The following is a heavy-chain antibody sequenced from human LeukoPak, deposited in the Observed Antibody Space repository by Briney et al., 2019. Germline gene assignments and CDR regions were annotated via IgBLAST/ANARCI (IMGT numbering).Heavy chain of an antibody. V-gene: IGHV1-8*01. CDR1: GYTFTSYD. D-gene: IGHD3-9*01. Sequence: ASVKVSCKASGYTFTSYDINWVRQATGQGLEWMGWMNPNSGNTGYAQKFQGRVTMTRNTSISTAYMELSSLRSEDTAVYYCARGRRLTGYYDFDYWGQGTLVTVSS. CDR2: MNPNSGNT. CDR3: ARGRRLTGYYDFDY. J-gene: IGHJ4*02.